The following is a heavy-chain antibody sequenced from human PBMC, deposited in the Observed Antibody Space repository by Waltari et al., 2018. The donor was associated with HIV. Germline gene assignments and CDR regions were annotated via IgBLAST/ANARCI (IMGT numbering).Heavy chain of an antibody. V-gene: IGHV5-51*01. CDR2: IYPGDSDT. CDR3: ARRGDYFDSSGYYYGVGMDV. CDR1: GYSFTNYC. J-gene: IGHJ6*02. D-gene: IGHD3-22*01. Sequence: EVQLVQSGAEVQKPGESLNISCKGSGYSFTNYCIAWVRQMPGKGLEWMGIIYPGDSDTTYSPSFQGQVTISADKSISTAYLQWSSLKASDTAMYFCARRGDYFDSSGYYYGVGMDVWGQGTTVTVSS.